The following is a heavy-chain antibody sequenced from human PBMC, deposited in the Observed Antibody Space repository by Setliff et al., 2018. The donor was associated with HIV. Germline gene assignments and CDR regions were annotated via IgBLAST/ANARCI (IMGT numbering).Heavy chain of an antibody. Sequence: ASVKVSCKAPGDTFTTYFMHWVRQAPGQGLEWMGIINLSSGATTYAQRFQGRVTMTSDTSTSTVYMELSSLTSGDTAVYYCARDRSSGWSFYYGMDVWGQGTTVTVS. V-gene: IGHV1-46*01. CDR1: GDTFTTYF. CDR3: ARDRSSGWSFYYGMDV. J-gene: IGHJ6*02. CDR2: INLSSGAT. D-gene: IGHD6-19*01.